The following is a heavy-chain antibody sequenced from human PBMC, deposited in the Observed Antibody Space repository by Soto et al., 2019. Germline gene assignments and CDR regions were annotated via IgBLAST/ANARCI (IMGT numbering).Heavy chain of an antibody. D-gene: IGHD2-2*02. CDR2: IIPIFGTA. Sequence: SVKVSCKASGGLFSSYAISWVRQAPGQGLEWMGGIIPIFGTANYAQKIQGRVTITADESTSTAYMELSSLRSEDTAVYYCARTYWGFVPAAIDGSYYYYGMAIWGQGTTVTAP. V-gene: IGHV1-69*13. CDR3: ARTYWGFVPAAIDGSYYYYGMAI. J-gene: IGHJ6*02. CDR1: GGLFSSYA.